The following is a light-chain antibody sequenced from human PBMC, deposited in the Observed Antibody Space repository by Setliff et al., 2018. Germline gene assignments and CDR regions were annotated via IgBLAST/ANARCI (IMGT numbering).Light chain of an antibody. CDR2: GTN. V-gene: IGLV1-40*01. J-gene: IGLJ1*01. Sequence: QSVLAQPPSVSGAPGQGITISCTGTSPNIGAGHDVHWYQQLPGAAPKLLIFGTNNRPSGVPDQFSGSKSGTSASLAITGLQAADEADYYCQSYDTSLNDYVFGTGTKVTVL. CDR3: QSYDTSLNDYV. CDR1: SPNIGAGHD.